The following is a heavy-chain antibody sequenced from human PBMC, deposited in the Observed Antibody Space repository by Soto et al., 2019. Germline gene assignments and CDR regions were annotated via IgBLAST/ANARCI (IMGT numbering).Heavy chain of an antibody. D-gene: IGHD4-17*01. Sequence: SGPTLVNPTPTLTLTCTFSGFSLSTSGMCVSWIRQPPGKALEWLARIDWDDDKYYSTSLKTRLTISKDTSKNQVVLTMTNMVPVDTATYYCARIAVTDTLYGMDVWGQGTTVTVSS. CDR3: ARIAVTDTLYGMDV. J-gene: IGHJ6*02. CDR1: GFSLSTSGMC. CDR2: IDWDDDK. V-gene: IGHV2-70*11.